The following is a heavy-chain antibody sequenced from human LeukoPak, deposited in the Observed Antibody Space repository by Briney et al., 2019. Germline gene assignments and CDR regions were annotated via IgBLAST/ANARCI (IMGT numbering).Heavy chain of an antibody. Sequence: GGSLRLSCAASGFTFSSHTINWVRQAPGKGLEWVSSISSSSDYIHYADSVKGRFTISRDNAKNSLYLQMNSLRAEDTAVYYCARDPGYSSGWNNWFDPWGQGTLVTVSS. CDR1: GFTFSSHT. D-gene: IGHD6-19*01. CDR3: ARDPGYSSGWNNWFDP. J-gene: IGHJ5*02. CDR2: ISSSSDYI. V-gene: IGHV3-21*01.